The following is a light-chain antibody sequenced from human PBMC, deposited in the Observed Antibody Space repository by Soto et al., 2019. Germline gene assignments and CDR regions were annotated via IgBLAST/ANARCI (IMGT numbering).Light chain of an antibody. CDR1: QSLSSN. J-gene: IGKJ3*01. CDR3: QQYDNLPLT. Sequence: EIVMTQSPATLSVSPGEGATLSCRASQSLSSNLAWYQQKPGQAPRLLIYGASSRATGVPARFSGSGSGTEFTLTINSLQSEDFAVYFCQQYDNLPLTFGPGTKVDIK. V-gene: IGKV3-15*01. CDR2: GAS.